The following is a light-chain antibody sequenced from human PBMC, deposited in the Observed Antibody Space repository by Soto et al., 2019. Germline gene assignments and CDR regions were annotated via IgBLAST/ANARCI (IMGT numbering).Light chain of an antibody. CDR3: CSFTTASTFV. CDR2: DVA. J-gene: IGLJ1*01. CDR1: SSDVGRYDF. V-gene: IGLV2-14*03. Sequence: QSALTQPASVSGSPGQSITISCTGTSSDVGRYDFVSWYQQHPGKVPKHILYDVANRPSGVSDRFSGSKSGNTASLTISGLQAEDEADYYCCSFTTASTFVFGTGTKVTV.